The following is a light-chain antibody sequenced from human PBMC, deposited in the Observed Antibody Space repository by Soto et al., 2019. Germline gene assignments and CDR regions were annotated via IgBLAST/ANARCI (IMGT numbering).Light chain of an antibody. V-gene: IGKV3-20*01. CDR3: QKYGGPPYT. CDR2: GAS. CDR1: QNVGASY. J-gene: IGKJ2*01. Sequence: EIVLTQSPGTLSLSPGERAALSCRASQNVGASYIAWYQQKPGQAPRLLMYGASRRATGIADRFSGSRSGTDLTLTITRLEPEDFAVYYCQKYGGPPYTFGQGTKLEI.